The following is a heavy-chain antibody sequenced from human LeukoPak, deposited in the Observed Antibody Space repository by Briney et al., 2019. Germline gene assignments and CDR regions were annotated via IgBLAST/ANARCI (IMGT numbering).Heavy chain of an antibody. D-gene: IGHD3-22*01. Sequence: GGSLRLSCAASGFTLSSYGMHWVRQAPGKGLEWVAFIRYDGSNKYYADSVRGRFTISRDNSKNTRYLQMNSLRTEDTAVSYCAREWSDLYYYDSSGSNAFDIWGQGTMVTVSS. V-gene: IGHV3-30*02. CDR2: IRYDGSNK. CDR3: AREWSDLYYYDSSGSNAFDI. CDR1: GFTLSSYG. J-gene: IGHJ3*02.